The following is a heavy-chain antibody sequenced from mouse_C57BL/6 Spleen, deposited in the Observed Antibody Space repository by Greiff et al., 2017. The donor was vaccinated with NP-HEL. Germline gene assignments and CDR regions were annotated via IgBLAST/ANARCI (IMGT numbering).Heavy chain of an antibody. D-gene: IGHD1-1*01. Sequence: VQLQQPGAELVKPGASVKMSCKASGYTFTSYWITWVKQRPGQGLEWIGDIYPGSGSTNYNEKFKSKATLTVDTSSSTAYMQLSSLTSEDSAVYYCARGGNSHYDGSSYGYFDVWGTGTTVTVSS. CDR3: ARGGNSHYDGSSYGYFDV. J-gene: IGHJ1*03. CDR1: GYTFTSYW. CDR2: IYPGSGST. V-gene: IGHV1-55*01.